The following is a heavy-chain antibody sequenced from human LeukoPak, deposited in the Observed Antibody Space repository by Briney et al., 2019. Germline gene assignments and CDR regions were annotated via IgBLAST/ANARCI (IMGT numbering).Heavy chain of an antibody. CDR2: LYASGSA. V-gene: IGHV3-53*01. CDR1: GFTVSSNY. Sequence: ETGGSLRLSCAASGFTVSSNYMSWVRQAPGKGLEWVSILYASGSAYYADSVKGRFTISRDNSKNTLYLQMNSLRAEDTAVYYCARVIAAAGIDYFDYWGQGTLVTISS. J-gene: IGHJ4*02. CDR3: ARVIAAAGIDYFDY. D-gene: IGHD6-13*01.